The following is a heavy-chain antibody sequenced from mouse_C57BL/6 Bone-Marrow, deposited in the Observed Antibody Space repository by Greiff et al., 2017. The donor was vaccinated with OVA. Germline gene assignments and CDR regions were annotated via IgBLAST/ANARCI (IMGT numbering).Heavy chain of an antibody. Sequence: EVQGVESGGGLVKPGGSLKLSCAASGFTFSSYAMSWVRQTPEKRLEWVATISDGGSYTYYPDNVKGRFTISRDNAKNNLYLQMSHLKSEDTAMYYCARDGGHYGSSYFDYWGQGTTLTVSS. V-gene: IGHV5-4*01. D-gene: IGHD1-1*01. J-gene: IGHJ2*01. CDR3: ARDGGHYGSSYFDY. CDR2: ISDGGSYT. CDR1: GFTFSSYA.